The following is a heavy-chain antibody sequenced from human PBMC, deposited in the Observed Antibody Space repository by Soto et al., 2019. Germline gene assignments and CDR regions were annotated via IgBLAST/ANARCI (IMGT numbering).Heavy chain of an antibody. CDR2: IIPIFGTA. D-gene: IGHD1-26*01. V-gene: IGHV1-69*13. CDR1: GGTFSSYA. CDR3: ARDMGAAASGAFDI. J-gene: IGHJ3*02. Sequence: SVKVSCKASGGTFSSYAISWVRQAPGQGLEWMGGIIPIFGTANYAQKFQGRVTITADESTSTAYMELSSLRSEDTAVYYCARDMGAAASGAFDIWGQGTMVTVSS.